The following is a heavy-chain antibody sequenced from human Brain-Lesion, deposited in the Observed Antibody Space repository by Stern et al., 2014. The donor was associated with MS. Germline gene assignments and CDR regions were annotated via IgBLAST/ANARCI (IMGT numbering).Heavy chain of an antibody. Sequence: EVQLVESGGGLVQPGGSMRLSCAASGFTFSNYWMNWVRQAPGKGLEWVATVKQDGSETYYVDSVKGRFTISRDNAKNSLYLQVNSLRAEDTAVYYCVRAAFTTGWYYWYFDLWGRGTLVTVSS. CDR1: GFTFSNYW. J-gene: IGHJ2*01. CDR3: VRAAFTTGWYYWYFDL. V-gene: IGHV3-7*01. CDR2: VKQDGSET. D-gene: IGHD6-19*01.